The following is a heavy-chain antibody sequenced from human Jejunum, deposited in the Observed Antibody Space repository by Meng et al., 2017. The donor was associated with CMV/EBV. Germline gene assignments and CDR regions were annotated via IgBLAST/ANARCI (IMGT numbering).Heavy chain of an antibody. CDR2: INADGSST. J-gene: IGHJ4*02. D-gene: IGHD5-24*01. CDR3: VRDAGRGHGYNYLGYFDY. CDR1: FHYYW. Sequence: FHYYWMHWVRQAPGTGLVWVSTINADGSSTTYADSVKGRFTISRDNAKNTLYLQMDSLRAEDTAVYYCVRDAGRGHGYNYLGYFDYWGQGTQVTVSS. V-gene: IGHV3-74*01.